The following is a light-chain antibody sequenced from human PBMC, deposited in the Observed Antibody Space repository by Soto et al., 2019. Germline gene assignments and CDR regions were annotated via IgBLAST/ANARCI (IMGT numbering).Light chain of an antibody. CDR3: QNMRT. CDR1: QNINNW. J-gene: IGKJ1*01. V-gene: IGKV1-5*01. CDR2: HAS. Sequence: RVTITCRASQNINNWIAWYQQKPGKAPKFLIYHASTLESGVPSRFSGSGFGTEFSLTISSLQPDYFGSYYCQNMRTFGQGTKVDIK.